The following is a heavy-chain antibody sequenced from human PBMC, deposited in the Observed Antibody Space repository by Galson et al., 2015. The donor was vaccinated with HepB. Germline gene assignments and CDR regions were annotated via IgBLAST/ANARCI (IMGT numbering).Heavy chain of an antibody. J-gene: IGHJ3*02. CDR2: TYYRSKWFN. CDR3: ARGYAIEI. V-gene: IGHV6-1*01. Sequence: CAISGDSVSSNSAAWNWIRQSPSSGLEWLGRTYYRSKWFNDYAVSVKSRITINADTSKNQFSLQLDSVTPEDTAVYYCARGYAIEIWGQGTMVTVSS. CDR1: GDSVSSNSAA.